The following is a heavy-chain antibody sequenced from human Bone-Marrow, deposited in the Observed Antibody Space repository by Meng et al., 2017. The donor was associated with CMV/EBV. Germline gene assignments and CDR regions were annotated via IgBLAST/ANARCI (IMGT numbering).Heavy chain of an antibody. CDR3: AREVTQWAPDNYFDY. CDR2: ISWNSGSI. Sequence: SLKISCAASGFTFDDYAMHWVRQAPGKGLEWVSGISWNSGSIGYADSVKGRFTISRDNAKNSLYLQMNSLRAEDTAVYYCAREVTQWAPDNYFDYWGQGTLVTVSS. V-gene: IGHV3-9*01. D-gene: IGHD5-18*01. J-gene: IGHJ4*02. CDR1: GFTFDDYA.